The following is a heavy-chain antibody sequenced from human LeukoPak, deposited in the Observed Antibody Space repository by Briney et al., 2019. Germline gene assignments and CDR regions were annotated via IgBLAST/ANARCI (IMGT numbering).Heavy chain of an antibody. D-gene: IGHD6-19*01. CDR1: GFTFSSYA. CDR2: ISGSGGST. CDR3: ARVNWSQSRIAVASTGDY. Sequence: GGSLRLSCAASGFTFSSYAMSWVRQAPGKGLEWVSAISGSGGSTYYADSVKGRFTISRDNSKNTLYLQMNSLRAEDTAVYYCARVNWSQSRIAVASTGDYWGQGTLVTVSS. V-gene: IGHV3-23*01. J-gene: IGHJ4*02.